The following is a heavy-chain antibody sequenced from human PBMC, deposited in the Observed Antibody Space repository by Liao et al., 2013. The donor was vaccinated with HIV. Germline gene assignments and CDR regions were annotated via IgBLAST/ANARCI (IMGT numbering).Heavy chain of an antibody. CDR1: GGSFSGYY. CDR3: ASGKLGHDY. V-gene: IGHV4-34*01. Sequence: QLQLQESGPGLVKPSETLSLTCAVYGGSFSGYYWSWIRQPPGKGLEWIGEINHSGSTNYNPSLKSRVTISVDTSKNQFSLKLSSVTAADTAVYYCASGKLGHDYWGQGTLVTVSS. D-gene: IGHD6-13*01. J-gene: IGHJ4*02. CDR2: INHSGST.